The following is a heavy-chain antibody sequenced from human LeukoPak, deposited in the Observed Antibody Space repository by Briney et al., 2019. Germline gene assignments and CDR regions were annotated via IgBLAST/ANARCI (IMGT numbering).Heavy chain of an antibody. D-gene: IGHD6-13*01. CDR2: ISGSGGST. Sequence: GGSLRLSCAASGFTFSSYAMSWVRQAPGKGLEWVSAISGSGGSTYYADSVKGRFTISRDNSKNTLYLQMNSLRAEDTAVYYCAKGAYSSSWYGGSYGMDVWGQGTTVTVSS. V-gene: IGHV3-23*01. CDR1: GFTFSSYA. CDR3: AKGAYSSSWYGGSYGMDV. J-gene: IGHJ6*02.